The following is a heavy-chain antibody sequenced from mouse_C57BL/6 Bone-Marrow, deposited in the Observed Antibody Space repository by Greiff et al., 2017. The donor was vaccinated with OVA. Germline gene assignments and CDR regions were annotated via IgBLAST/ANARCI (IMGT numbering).Heavy chain of an antibody. Sequence: QVQLQQPGAELVRPGSSVKLSCKASGYTFTSYWMDWVKQRPEQGLEWIGNIYPSDSETHYNQKFKDKATLTVDKSSSTAYMQLSSLTSEDSAVYYCAREGLPYAMDYWGQGTSVTVSS. CDR1: GYTFTSYW. CDR3: AREGLPYAMDY. CDR2: IYPSDSET. V-gene: IGHV1-61*01. J-gene: IGHJ4*01.